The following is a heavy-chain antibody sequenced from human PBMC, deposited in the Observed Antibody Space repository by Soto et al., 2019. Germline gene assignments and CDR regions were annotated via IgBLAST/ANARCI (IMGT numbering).Heavy chain of an antibody. Sequence: GSLRLSCAASGFTFSTYSMNWVRQAPGKGLEWVSYISSGSSTIYYADSVKGRFTISRDNAKNSLYLQMDSLRAEDTAVYYATRSAYMDVWGTGTTVTVSS. J-gene: IGHJ6*03. D-gene: IGHD2-2*01. CDR3: TRSAYMDV. CDR1: GFTFSTYS. V-gene: IGHV3-48*01. CDR2: ISSGSSTI.